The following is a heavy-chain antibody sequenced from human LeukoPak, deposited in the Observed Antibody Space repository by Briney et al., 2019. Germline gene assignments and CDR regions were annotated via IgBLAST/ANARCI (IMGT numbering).Heavy chain of an antibody. J-gene: IGHJ4*02. D-gene: IGHD1-26*01. CDR1: GYTFTSYY. CDR2: INPSGGST. CDR3: ARRYSGSYYQLFDY. Sequence: ASVKVSCKASGYTFTSYYMHWVRQAPGQGLEWMGIINPSGGSTNYAQKLQGRVTMTTDTSTSTAYMELRSLRSDDTAVYYCARRYSGSYYQLFDYWGQGTLVTVSS. V-gene: IGHV1-46*01.